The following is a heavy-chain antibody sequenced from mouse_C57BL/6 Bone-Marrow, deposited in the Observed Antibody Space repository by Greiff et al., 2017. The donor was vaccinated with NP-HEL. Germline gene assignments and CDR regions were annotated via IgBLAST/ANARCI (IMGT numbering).Heavy chain of an antibody. D-gene: IGHD1-1*01. J-gene: IGHJ3*01. CDR3: ARYDYGNRAWFAY. V-gene: IGHV1-54*01. CDR2: LNPGSGGT. Sequence: VQLQQSGAELVRPGTSVKVSCKASGYAFTNYLIEWVKQRPGQGLEWIGVLNPGSGGTNYNEKFKGKATLTADKSSSTAYMQLSSLTSEDSAVYFCARYDYGNRAWFAYWGQGTLVTVSA. CDR1: GYAFTNYL.